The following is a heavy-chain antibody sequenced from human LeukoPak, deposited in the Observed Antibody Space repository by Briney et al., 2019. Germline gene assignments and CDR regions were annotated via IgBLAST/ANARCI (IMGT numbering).Heavy chain of an antibody. J-gene: IGHJ6*03. CDR1: GGTFSNYA. D-gene: IGHD1-7*01. Sequence: GSSVKVSCKASGGTFSNYAISWVRQAPGRGLEWMGGIIPFIDTANYAQKLQGRVTITADESTSTAYMELSSLRSEDTAVYYCGRTRFSNIGVELRDYYYYYMDVWGKGTTVTVSS. V-gene: IGHV1-69*01. CDR3: GRTRFSNIGVELRDYYYYYMDV. CDR2: IIPFIDTA.